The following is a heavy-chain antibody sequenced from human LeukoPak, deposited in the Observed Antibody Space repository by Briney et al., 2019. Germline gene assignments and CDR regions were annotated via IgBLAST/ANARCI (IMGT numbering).Heavy chain of an antibody. CDR2: ISGSGGST. CDR3: ARYSRSWYVPIFDY. D-gene: IGHD6-13*01. CDR1: GFTFSSYG. V-gene: IGHV3-23*01. Sequence: GGSLRLSCAASGFTFSSYGMSWVRQAPGKGLEWVSAISGSGGSTYYADSVKGRFTISRDNSKNTLYLQMNSLRAEDTAIYYCARYSRSWYVPIFDYWGQGTLVTVSS. J-gene: IGHJ4*02.